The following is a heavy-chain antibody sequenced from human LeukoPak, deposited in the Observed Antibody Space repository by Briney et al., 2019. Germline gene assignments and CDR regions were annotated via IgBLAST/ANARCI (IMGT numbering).Heavy chain of an antibody. CDR3: AREGGPYRPLDY. V-gene: IGHV4-4*02. CDR1: GGSITNTNY. J-gene: IGHJ4*02. Sequence: SGTLSLTCGVSGGSITNTNYWTWVRQPPGKGLEWIGEVNLQGSTNYNPSLMGRVAVSVDTSENHISLQLTSVTAADTAVYYCAREGGPYRPLDYSGQSTLLTVSS. CDR2: VNLQGST.